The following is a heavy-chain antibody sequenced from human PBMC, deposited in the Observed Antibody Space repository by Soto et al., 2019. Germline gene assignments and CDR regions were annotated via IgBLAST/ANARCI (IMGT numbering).Heavy chain of an antibody. Sequence: SETLSLTCTVSGAALSSGGYLYTWVQQPPGKGLEWLGYIYYSGGTNYNPSLKSRVTISLDKSKSQFSLRLISVTAAVTAVYYCTREQSDDNYFDPWGQGTLVTVSS. J-gene: IGHJ5*02. D-gene: IGHD6-19*01. CDR1: GAALSSGGYL. CDR3: TREQSDDNYFDP. V-gene: IGHV4-61*08. CDR2: IYYSGGT.